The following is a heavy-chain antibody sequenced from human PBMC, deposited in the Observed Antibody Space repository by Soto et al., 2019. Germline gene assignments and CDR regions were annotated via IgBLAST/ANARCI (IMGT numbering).Heavy chain of an antibody. CDR3: ASRRPSYDILTGYPVPNYGMDV. J-gene: IGHJ6*02. CDR2: IIPIFGTA. V-gene: IGHV1-69*01. Sequence: KVSCKASGGTFSSYAINWVRQAPGQGLEWMGGIIPIFGTANYAQKFQGRVTITADESTSTAYMELSSLRSEDTAVYYCASRRPSYDILTGYPVPNYGMDVWGQGTTVTVSS. D-gene: IGHD3-9*01. CDR1: GGTFSSYA.